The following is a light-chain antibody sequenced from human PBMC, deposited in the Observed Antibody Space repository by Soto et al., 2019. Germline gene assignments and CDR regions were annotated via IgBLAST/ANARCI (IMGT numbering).Light chain of an antibody. CDR1: RSDIGGYNY. Sequence: QSVLTQPASVSGSPGQSITISCTGTRSDIGGYNYVSWYQHHPGKAPKLIIYDVTNRPSGVSNPFSGSKSGNTASLTIPGLQPEDEADYYCSSYTTSNTRQIVFGTGTKVPS. CDR2: DVT. V-gene: IGLV2-14*03. J-gene: IGLJ1*01. CDR3: SSYTTSNTRQIV.